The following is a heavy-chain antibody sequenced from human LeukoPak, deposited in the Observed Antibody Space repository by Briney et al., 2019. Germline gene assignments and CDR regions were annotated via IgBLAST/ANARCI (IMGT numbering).Heavy chain of an antibody. J-gene: IGHJ6*03. Sequence: GGSLRLSCAASGLTFSSYAMHWVRQAPGKGLEWVAVISYDGSNKYYADSVKGRFTISRDNSRNTLYLQMNSLRAEDTAVYYCARPTGDFYYYYYMDVWGKGTTVTVSS. CDR2: ISYDGSNK. CDR3: ARPTGDFYYYYYMDV. CDR1: GLTFSSYA. V-gene: IGHV3-30-3*01. D-gene: IGHD7-27*01.